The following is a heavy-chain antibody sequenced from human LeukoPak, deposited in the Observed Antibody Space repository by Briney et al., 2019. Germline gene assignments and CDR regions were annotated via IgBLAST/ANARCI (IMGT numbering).Heavy chain of an antibody. D-gene: IGHD3-3*01. CDR2: IYTGGST. Sequence: GGSLRLSCAVSGFAVSTNFMSWVRHGPGKGLECVSLIYTGGSTYSADSVKGRFTISRDNSKNTLYLQMNSLRAEDTAVYYCARVHDFWSGSRRDDALDIWGQGTLVTVSS. J-gene: IGHJ3*02. CDR3: ARVHDFWSGSRRDDALDI. CDR1: GFAVSTNF. V-gene: IGHV3-53*01.